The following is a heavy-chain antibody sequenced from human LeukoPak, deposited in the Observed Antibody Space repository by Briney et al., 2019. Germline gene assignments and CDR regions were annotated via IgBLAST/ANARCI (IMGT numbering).Heavy chain of an antibody. CDR2: FETVGNT. CDR3: VRIRTREPQYGMDV. V-gene: IGHV3-13*01. Sequence: LAGGSLRLSCAASGFTFTNYDMHWVRQATGKGLEWVSAFETVGNTYYSGSVEGRFTISRDVVKNSLYLHMNSLRDGDTAVYYCVRIRTREPQYGMDVWGQGTTVTVSS. D-gene: IGHD1-26*01. J-gene: IGHJ6*02. CDR1: GFTFTNYD.